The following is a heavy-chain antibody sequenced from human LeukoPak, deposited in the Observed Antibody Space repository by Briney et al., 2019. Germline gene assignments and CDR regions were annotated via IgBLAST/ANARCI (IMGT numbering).Heavy chain of an antibody. CDR2: INHSGST. V-gene: IGHV4-34*01. D-gene: IGHD3-22*01. CDR1: GGSFSGYY. J-gene: IGHJ4*02. CDR3: ARTDSSGYYYDY. Sequence: NPSETLSLTCAVYGGSFSGYYWSWIRQPPGKGLEWIGEINHSGSTNYNPSLKSRVTISVDTSKNQFSLKLSSVTAADTAVYYCARTDSSGYYYDYWGQGTLVTVSS.